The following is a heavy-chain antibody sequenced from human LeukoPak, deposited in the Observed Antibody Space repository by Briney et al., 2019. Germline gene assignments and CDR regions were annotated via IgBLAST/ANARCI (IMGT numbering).Heavy chain of an antibody. Sequence: GWSLRLSCAASGFTFSSYAMSWVRQAPGKGLEWVLAISGSGGSTYYADSVKGRFTISRDNSKNTLYLQMNSLRAEDTAVYYCAKTVVEWFIDYWGQGTLVTVSS. V-gene: IGHV3-23*01. CDR3: AKTVVEWFIDY. D-gene: IGHD3-3*01. CDR2: ISGSGGST. CDR1: GFTFSSYA. J-gene: IGHJ4*02.